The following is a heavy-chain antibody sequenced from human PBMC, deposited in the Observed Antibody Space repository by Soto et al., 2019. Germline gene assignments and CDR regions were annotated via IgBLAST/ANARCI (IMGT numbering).Heavy chain of an antibody. Sequence: SETLSLTCTVSGGSISIYYWSWIRQPPGKGLEWIEYIYYSGSTNYNPSLKSRVTISVDTSKNQFSLKLSSVTAADTAVYYCARGGVTTIDYWGQGTLVTVSS. V-gene: IGHV4-59*01. D-gene: IGHD4-17*01. CDR3: ARGGVTTIDY. CDR2: IYYSGST. CDR1: GGSISIYY. J-gene: IGHJ4*02.